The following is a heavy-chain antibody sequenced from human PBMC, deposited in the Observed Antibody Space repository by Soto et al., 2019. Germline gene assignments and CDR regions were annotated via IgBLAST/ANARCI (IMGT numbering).Heavy chain of an antibody. CDR1: GFIVSSNY. CDR2: LYSGGAT. D-gene: IGHD3-10*01. Sequence: GGSLRLSCAASGFIVSSNYMTWVRQAPGKGLEWVSLLYSGGATHYAASVEGRFTISSHSSQNTLFLQMNSLRTEDTATYYCVRGRYGSEIHWGQGTKVTVSS. CDR3: VRGRYGSEIH. J-gene: IGHJ4*02. V-gene: IGHV3-53*04.